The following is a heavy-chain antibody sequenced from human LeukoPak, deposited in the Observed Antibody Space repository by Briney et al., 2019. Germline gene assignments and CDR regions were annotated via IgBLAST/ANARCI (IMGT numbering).Heavy chain of an antibody. CDR2: IYYSGST. CDR1: GGSVSSGSYY. J-gene: IGHJ4*02. Sequence: SETLSLTCTVSGGSVSSGSYYWSWIRQPPGKGLEWIGYIYYSGSTNYNPSLKSRVTISVDTSKNQFSLKLSSVTAADTAVYYCARGSYYDYWGQGTLVTVPS. V-gene: IGHV4-61*01. CDR3: ARGSYYDY. D-gene: IGHD1-26*01.